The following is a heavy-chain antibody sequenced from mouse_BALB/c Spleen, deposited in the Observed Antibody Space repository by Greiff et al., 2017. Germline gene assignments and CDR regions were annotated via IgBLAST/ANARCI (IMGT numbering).Heavy chain of an antibody. CDR3: ARSVTTAPFAY. CDR1: GFTFSSFG. D-gene: IGHD1-2*01. J-gene: IGHJ3*01. CDR2: ISSGSSTI. Sequence: EVKLVESGGGLVQPGGSRKLSCAASGFTFSSFGMHWVRQAPEKGLEWVAYISSGSSTIYYADTVKGRFTISRDNPKNTLFLQMTSLRSEDTAMYYCARSVTTAPFAYWGQGTLVTVSA. V-gene: IGHV5-17*02.